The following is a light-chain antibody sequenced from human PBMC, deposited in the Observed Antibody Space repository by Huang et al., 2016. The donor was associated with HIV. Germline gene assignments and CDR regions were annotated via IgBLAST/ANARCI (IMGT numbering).Light chain of an antibody. J-gene: IGKJ1*01. V-gene: IGKV3-15*01. CDR2: SAS. CDR1: QSVTSN. Sequence: EVVMTQSPAILSVSPGERATLSCRASQSVTSNLAWYQQKTGQAPRPLIYSASTRATGIPARFSGSGSGTEFTLTISSLQSEDFAVYYCQHYNNWPWWTFGQGTKVEIK. CDR3: QHYNNWPWWT.